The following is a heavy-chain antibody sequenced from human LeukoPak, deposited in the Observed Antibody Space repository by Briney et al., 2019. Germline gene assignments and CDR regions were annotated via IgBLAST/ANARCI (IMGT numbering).Heavy chain of an antibody. CDR1: GFTFNSYW. CDR3: ARILSEQGY. J-gene: IGHJ4*02. CDR2: IKQDGSEK. Sequence: GGSLRLSWAASGFTFNSYWMSWVRQAPGKGLEWVANIKQDGSEKYFVDSVKGRFSISRDNAKNSLYLQMNSLRAEDTAVYYCARILSEQGYWGQGTLVTVSS. V-gene: IGHV3-7*01. D-gene: IGHD3-9*01.